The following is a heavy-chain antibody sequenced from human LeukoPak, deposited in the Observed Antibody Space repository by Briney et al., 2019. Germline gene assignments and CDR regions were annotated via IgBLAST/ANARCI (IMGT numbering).Heavy chain of an antibody. CDR1: GYTFTSYD. J-gene: IGHJ4*02. D-gene: IGHD3-10*01. Sequence: SVKVSCKASGYTFTSYDINWVRQAPGQGLEWMGGIIPIFGTANYAQKFQGRVTITADESTSTAYMELSSLRSEDTAVYYCAGYYGSGSYYNPFDYWGQGTLVTVSS. V-gene: IGHV1-69*13. CDR3: AGYYGSGSYYNPFDY. CDR2: IIPIFGTA.